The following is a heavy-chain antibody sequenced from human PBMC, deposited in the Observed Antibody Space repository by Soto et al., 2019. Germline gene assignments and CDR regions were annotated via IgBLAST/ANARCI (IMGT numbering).Heavy chain of an antibody. CDR2: ISGSGGST. V-gene: IGHV3-23*01. CDR1: GFTFSSYA. CDR3: AKDIVVVVAASFDY. J-gene: IGHJ4*02. D-gene: IGHD2-15*01. Sequence: PGGSLRLSCAASGFTFSSYAMSWVRQAPGKGLEWVSAISGSGGSTYHADSVKGRFTISRDNSKNTLYLQMNSLRAEDTAVYYCAKDIVVVVAASFDYWGQGTLVTVSS.